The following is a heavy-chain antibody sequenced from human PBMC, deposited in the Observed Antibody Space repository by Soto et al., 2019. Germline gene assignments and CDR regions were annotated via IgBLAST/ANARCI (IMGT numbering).Heavy chain of an antibody. Sequence: EVQLVGSGGGLVQPGGSLTLSCSASGFSFSSYAIHWVRQAPGKGLEYVAVIASHGGSTYYSDSVKGRFTTSRDNSKNTLYLQMSSLRAEDSAVYYCVKHLTPNWNYPGMDVWGQGTTVIVSS. D-gene: IGHD1-20*01. CDR1: GFSFSSYA. CDR3: VKHLTPNWNYPGMDV. V-gene: IGHV3-64D*08. J-gene: IGHJ6*02. CDR2: IASHGGST.